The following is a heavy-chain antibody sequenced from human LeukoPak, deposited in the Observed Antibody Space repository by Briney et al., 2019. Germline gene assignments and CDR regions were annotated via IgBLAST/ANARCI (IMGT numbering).Heavy chain of an antibody. D-gene: IGHD6-13*01. CDR2: IFYSGST. J-gene: IGHJ4*02. Sequence: PSETLSLTCTVSGGSFTGTTYYGGWIRQPPGKGLEWIGSIFYSGSTYYNPSLKSRVTISVDTSKNQFSLELSSVTAADTAVYYCAKGGRRSPGAAAGTGYWGQGTLVTVSS. V-gene: IGHV4-39*07. CDR1: GGSFTGTTYY. CDR3: AKGGRRSPGAAAGTGY.